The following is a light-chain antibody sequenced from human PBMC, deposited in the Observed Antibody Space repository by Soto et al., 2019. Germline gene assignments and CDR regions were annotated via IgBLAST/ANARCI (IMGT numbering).Light chain of an antibody. CDR1: QSISIN. CDR2: GAS. CDR3: QRYGG. J-gene: IGKJ1*01. V-gene: IGKV3D-15*01. Sequence: EIVMTQSPATLSVSPGERATLSCRASQSISINLAWYQQKPGQAPRLLIYGASSRATGIPDRFSGGGSGTDFSLTINSLEPEDFAVYYCQRYGGFGQGTKVDIK.